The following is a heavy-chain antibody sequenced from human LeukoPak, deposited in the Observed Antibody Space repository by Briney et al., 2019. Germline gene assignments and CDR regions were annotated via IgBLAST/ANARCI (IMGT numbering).Heavy chain of an antibody. V-gene: IGHV3-30*02. CDR3: AKTHSSSWGYFDY. J-gene: IGHJ4*02. CDR1: GFTFSTYG. CDR2: IRDNGSIK. Sequence: GGSLRLSCAASGFTFSTYGMHWVRQAPGKGLEWMTFIRDNGSIKYYADSVKGRFTISRDNSKNTLYLQMNSLIPEDTAVYYCAKTHSSSWGYFDYWGTGTLVTVSS. D-gene: IGHD6-13*01.